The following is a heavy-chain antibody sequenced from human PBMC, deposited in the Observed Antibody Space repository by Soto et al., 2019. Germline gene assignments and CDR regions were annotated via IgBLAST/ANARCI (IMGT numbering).Heavy chain of an antibody. CDR3: EREYSSSRCVDS. V-gene: IGHV3-74*01. J-gene: IGHJ4*02. CDR1: GFTFSSYW. CDR2: INSDGSST. Sequence: EVQLVESGGGLVQPGGSLRLSCAASGFTFSSYWMHWVRQAPGKGLVWVSRINSDGSSTNYADSVKGRFTISRDNAKNTLYLQMNSLRAEDTAVYYCEREYSSSRCVDSWGQGTLVTVSS. D-gene: IGHD6-6*01.